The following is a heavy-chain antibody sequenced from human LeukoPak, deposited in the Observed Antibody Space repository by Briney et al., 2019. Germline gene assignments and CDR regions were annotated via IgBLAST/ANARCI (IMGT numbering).Heavy chain of an antibody. CDR2: ISNTGGST. D-gene: IGHD4-17*01. CDR1: GFSFNTYA. CDR3: ARDDYGDYKYFQH. J-gene: IGHJ1*01. V-gene: IGHV3-23*01. Sequence: PGGSLRLSCAASGFSFNTYAMSWVRQAPGKGLEWVSAISNTGGSTYYADSVKGRFTISRDNSKNTLYLQMNSLRAEDTAVYYCARDDYGDYKYFQHWGQGTLVTVSS.